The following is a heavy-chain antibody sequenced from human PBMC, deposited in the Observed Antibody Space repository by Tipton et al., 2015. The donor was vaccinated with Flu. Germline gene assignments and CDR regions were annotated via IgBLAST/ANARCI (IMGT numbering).Heavy chain of an antibody. CDR1: GGSINSSSYY. Sequence: LRLSCTVSGGSINSSSYYWGWIRQPPGKGLEWIGSIYYSGSTYYNPSLKSRVTISVDTSKNQFSLKLSSVTAADTAVYYCATKEVSYCSGGSCYSYYFDYWGQGTLVTVSS. CDR3: ATKEVSYCSGGSCYSYYFDY. J-gene: IGHJ4*02. D-gene: IGHD2-15*01. V-gene: IGHV4-39*01. CDR2: IYYSGST.